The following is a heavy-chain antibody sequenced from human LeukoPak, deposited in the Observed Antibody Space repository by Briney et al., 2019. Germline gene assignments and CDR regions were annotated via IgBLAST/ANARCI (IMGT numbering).Heavy chain of an antibody. CDR1: GFTFGKYW. J-gene: IGHJ4*02. Sequence: GGSLRLSCVASGFTFGKYWMSWVRQAPGKGLEWVANIKLDGSEKNYVDSVKGRFTISRDNTKNSLYLQMNSLRAEDTAVFYCARDQHDTWSRRGNFDSWGQGTLVIVSS. CDR3: ARDQHDTWSRRGNFDS. CDR2: IKLDGSEK. D-gene: IGHD3-3*01. V-gene: IGHV3-7*03.